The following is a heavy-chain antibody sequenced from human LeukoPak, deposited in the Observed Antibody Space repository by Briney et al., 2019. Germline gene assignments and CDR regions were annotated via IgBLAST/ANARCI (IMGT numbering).Heavy chain of an antibody. J-gene: IGHJ4*02. Sequence: GGSLRLSCAASGFTFSSYEMHWVPQAPGKGLEWVSYISSIGSTIYYADSVKGRFTISRDNAKNSLYLQMNSLRAEDTAVYYCARNTGSYYFDYWGQGTLVTVSS. D-gene: IGHD7-27*01. V-gene: IGHV3-48*03. CDR2: ISSIGSTI. CDR3: ARNTGSYYFDY. CDR1: GFTFSSYE.